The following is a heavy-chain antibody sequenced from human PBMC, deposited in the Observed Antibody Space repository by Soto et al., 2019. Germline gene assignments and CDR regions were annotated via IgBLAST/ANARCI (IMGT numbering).Heavy chain of an antibody. V-gene: IGHV4-30-4*01. D-gene: IGHD3-10*01. CDR2: IYYSGST. J-gene: IGHJ4*02. CDR3: ARGITMVRGVIY. Sequence: PSETLSLTCTVSGGSISSGDYYWSWIRQPPGKGLEWIGYIYYSGSTYYNPSLKSRVTISVDTSKNQFSLKLSSVTAADTAVYYCARGITMVRGVIYWGQGTLVTVSS. CDR1: GGSISSGDYY.